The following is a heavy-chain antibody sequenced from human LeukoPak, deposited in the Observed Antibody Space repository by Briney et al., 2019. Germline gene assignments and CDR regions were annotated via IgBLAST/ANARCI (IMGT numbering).Heavy chain of an antibody. CDR1: GGSISSYY. CDR3: ARVPVTGGWFDP. V-gene: IGHV4-59*01. J-gene: IGHJ5*02. D-gene: IGHD2-21*02. CDR2: IYYSGST. Sequence: SETLSLTCTVSGGSISSYYWSWIRQPPGKGLEWIGYIYYSGSTNYNPSLKSRVTISVDTSKNQFSLKLSSVTAADTAVYYCARVPVTGGWFDPWGQGTLVTVSS.